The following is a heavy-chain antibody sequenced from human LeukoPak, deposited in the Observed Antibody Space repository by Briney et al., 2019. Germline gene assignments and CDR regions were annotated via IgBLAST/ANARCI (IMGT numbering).Heavy chain of an antibody. D-gene: IGHD3-16*01. V-gene: IGHV3-21*06. CDR1: GFTFSSYT. Sequence: GGSLRPSCAVSGFTFSSYTMSWVRQAPGKGLEWVSSISSSGSYTYSADSVKGRFTISRDNAKTSLYLQMNSLRAEDTAIYYCARDRGGVHGVMDYWGQGTLVTVSS. CDR2: ISSSGSYT. CDR3: ARDRGGVHGVMDY. J-gene: IGHJ4*02.